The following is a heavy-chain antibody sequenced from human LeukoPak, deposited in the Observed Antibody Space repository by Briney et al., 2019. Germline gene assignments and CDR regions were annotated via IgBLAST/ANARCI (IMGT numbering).Heavy chain of an antibody. J-gene: IGHJ4*02. D-gene: IGHD2-2*02. CDR2: ISSSSGTI. CDR1: GFTFSTHA. Sequence: PGGSLRLSCAASGFTFSTHAMSWVRQAPGKGLEWLSYISSSSGTIYYADSVKGRFTISRDNFNNMLYLQMNSLRAEDTALYYCARAPYTTGRSFYFDSWGQGTLVTVSS. CDR3: ARAPYTTGRSFYFDS. V-gene: IGHV3-23*01.